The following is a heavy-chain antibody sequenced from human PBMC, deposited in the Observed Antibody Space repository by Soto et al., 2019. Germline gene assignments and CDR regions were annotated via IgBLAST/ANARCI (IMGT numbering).Heavy chain of an antibody. Sequence: EVQLLESGGGLVQPGGSLRLSCAASGFTFSSYAMSWVRQAPGKGLEWVSAISGSGGSTYYADSVKGRFTISRDNSKNTLDLQMNGLRAEDTAVYYCAKNAMVRGTSNWYFDLWGRGTLVTVSS. CDR1: GFTFSSYA. CDR2: ISGSGGST. J-gene: IGHJ2*01. D-gene: IGHD3-10*01. CDR3: AKNAMVRGTSNWYFDL. V-gene: IGHV3-23*01.